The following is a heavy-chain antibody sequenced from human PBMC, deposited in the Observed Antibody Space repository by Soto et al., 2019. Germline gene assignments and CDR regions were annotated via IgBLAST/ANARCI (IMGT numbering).Heavy chain of an antibody. D-gene: IGHD3-9*01. Sequence: GGSLRLSCAAPGFTFNNYAMSWVRQAPGKGLEWVSVIYYDGSNKYYADSVKGRFTISRDNSKNTLYLQMNSLRAEDTAVYYCAKADILTGLSLDYWGQGTLVTVSS. V-gene: IGHV3-30*18. CDR2: IYYDGSNK. J-gene: IGHJ4*02. CDR1: GFTFNNYA. CDR3: AKADILTGLSLDY.